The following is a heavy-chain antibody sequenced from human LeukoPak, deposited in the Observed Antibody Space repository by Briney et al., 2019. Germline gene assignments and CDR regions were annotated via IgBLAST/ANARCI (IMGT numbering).Heavy chain of an antibody. CDR2: ISSSSSYI. CDR3: VRGDFGSCYFDD. D-gene: IGHD3-3*01. J-gene: IGHJ4*02. Sequence: SGGSLRLFCAASGFTFSSYAMSWVRQAPGKGLEWVSSISSSSSYIYYADSAKGRFSISRDNAKNCLYGHMNSQRTGDTGVFYFVRGDFGSCYFDDWGQGTLVTVSS. CDR1: GFTFSSYA. V-gene: IGHV3-21*01.